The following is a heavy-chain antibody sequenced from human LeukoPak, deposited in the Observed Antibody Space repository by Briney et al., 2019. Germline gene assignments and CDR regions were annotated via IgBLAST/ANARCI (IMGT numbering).Heavy chain of an antibody. V-gene: IGHV3-7*01. J-gene: IGHJ3*02. CDR3: ASGGGATRSGYAFDM. CDR1: GFTFSTYG. D-gene: IGHD1-26*01. Sequence: GSLRLSCAASGFTFSTYGVYWVRQAPGKGLEWVANIKPDGREKYYVDSVKGRFTISRDNAKNSLYMQMNSLRAEDTAVYYCASGGGATRSGYAFDMWGQGTMVTVSS. CDR2: IKPDGREK.